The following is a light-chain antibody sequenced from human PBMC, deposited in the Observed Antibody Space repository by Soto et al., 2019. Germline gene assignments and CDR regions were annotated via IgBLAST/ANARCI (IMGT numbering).Light chain of an antibody. V-gene: IGKV3-11*01. Sequence: PGDIATLSSRASQSVSSYLAWYQQKPCQAPRLLIYDASNRATGIPARFSGSGSGTDFTLTISSLEPEDFAVYYCQQRSNWPPFTFGQGTRLEIK. CDR3: QQRSNWPPFT. CDR2: DAS. J-gene: IGKJ5*01. CDR1: QSVSSY.